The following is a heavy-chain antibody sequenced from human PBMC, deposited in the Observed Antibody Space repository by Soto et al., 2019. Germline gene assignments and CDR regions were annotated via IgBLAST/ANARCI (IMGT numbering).Heavy chain of an antibody. D-gene: IGHD3-22*01. CDR2: ITSSSDTI. J-gene: IGHJ4*02. CDR3: ARERRLYYDSSAFDY. CDR1: GFTFSSFH. Sequence: PGGSLRLSCAASGFTFSSFHMNWVRQAPGRGLEWVAYITSSSDTIYYSDSLKGRFTISRDNGKNSLFLQMNRLRDEDTAVYYCARERRLYYDSSAFDYWGQGTLVTVSS. V-gene: IGHV3-48*02.